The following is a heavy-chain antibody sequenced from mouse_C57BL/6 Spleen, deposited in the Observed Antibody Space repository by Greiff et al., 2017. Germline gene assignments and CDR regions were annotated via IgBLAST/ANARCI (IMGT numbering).Heavy chain of an antibody. CDR3: AGSGLTGTLFYYAMDY. V-gene: IGHV1-55*01. CDR1: GYTFTSYW. D-gene: IGHD4-1*01. J-gene: IGHJ4*01. Sequence: VQLQQPGAELVKPGASVKMSCKASGYTFTSYWITWVKQRPGQGLEWIGDIYPGSGSTNYNEKFKSKATLPVDTSSSTAYMQLSSLPSEDSAVYYCAGSGLTGTLFYYAMDYGVKEPQSPSPQ. CDR2: IYPGSGST.